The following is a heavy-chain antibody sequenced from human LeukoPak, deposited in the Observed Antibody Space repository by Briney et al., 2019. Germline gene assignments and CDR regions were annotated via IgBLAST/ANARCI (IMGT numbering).Heavy chain of an antibody. V-gene: IGHV3-66*02. CDR2: IYSGGST. J-gene: IGHJ3*02. CDR1: GFTFSSNY. D-gene: IGHD2-2*01. CDR3: AKNGPAAIDDAFDI. Sequence: SGGSLRLSCAASGFTFSSNYMSWVRQAPGKGLEWVSVIYSGGSTYYADSVKGRFTISRDNSKNTLYLQMNSLRAEDTAVYYCAKNGPAAIDDAFDIWGQGTMVTVSS.